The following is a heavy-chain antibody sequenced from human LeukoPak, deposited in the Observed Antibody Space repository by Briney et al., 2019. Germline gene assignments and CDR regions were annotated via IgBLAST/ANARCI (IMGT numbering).Heavy chain of an antibody. CDR1: GYTFTGYY. CDR2: INPHSGGT. Sequence: ASVKVSCNASGYTFTGYYMHWVRQAPGQGLEWMGWINPHSGGTNYAQKFQGRVTMTRDTSISTAYMELSRLRSDDTAVYYCARFDQVSETAGGYWGQGTLVTVSS. D-gene: IGHD5/OR15-5a*01. V-gene: IGHV1-2*02. J-gene: IGHJ4*02. CDR3: ARFDQVSETAGGY.